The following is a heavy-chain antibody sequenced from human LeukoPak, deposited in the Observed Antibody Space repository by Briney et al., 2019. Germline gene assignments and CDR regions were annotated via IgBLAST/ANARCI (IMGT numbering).Heavy chain of an antibody. CDR1: GYTFTSYG. D-gene: IGHD3-10*01. V-gene: IGHV1-18*01. CDR2: ISAYNGNT. J-gene: IGHJ6*02. CDR3: ARAPYYYGSGSQLLVYGMDV. Sequence: GASVKVSCKASGYTFTSYGISWVRQAPGQGLEWMGWISAYNGNTNYAQKLQGRVTMTTDTSTSTAYMELRSLRSDDTAVYYCARAPYYYGSGSQLLVYGMDVWGQGTTVTVSS.